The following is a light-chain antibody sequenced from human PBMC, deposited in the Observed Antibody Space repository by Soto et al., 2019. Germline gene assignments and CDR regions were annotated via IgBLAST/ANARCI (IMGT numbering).Light chain of an antibody. Sequence: EIMMKQSPATLSLSPGHRGTISCRASQSVSSSYLAWYQQKPGQAPRLLIYGASSRATGIPDRFSGSGSGTDFTLTISRLEPEDFAVYYCQQYGSSPTFGQGTKVDIK. CDR3: QQYGSSPT. V-gene: IGKV3-20*01. CDR1: QSVSSSY. CDR2: GAS. J-gene: IGKJ1*01.